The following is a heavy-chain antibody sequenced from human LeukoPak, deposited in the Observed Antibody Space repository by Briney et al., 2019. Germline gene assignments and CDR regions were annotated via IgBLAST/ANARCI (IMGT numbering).Heavy chain of an antibody. V-gene: IGHV3-23*01. Sequence: GGSLRLSCAASGFTFSSYAMNWVRQAPGKGLEWVSAISGSGGGTYYADSVKGRFTISRDNSKNTLYLQMNSLRAEDTAVYYCAKDLGSSWYYGDYYYYYYMDVWGKGTTVTISS. J-gene: IGHJ6*03. CDR3: AKDLGSSWYYGDYYYYYYMDV. D-gene: IGHD6-13*01. CDR2: ISGSGGGT. CDR1: GFTFSSYA.